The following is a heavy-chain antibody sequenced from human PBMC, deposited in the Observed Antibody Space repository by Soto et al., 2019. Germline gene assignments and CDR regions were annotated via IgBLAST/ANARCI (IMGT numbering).Heavy chain of an antibody. Sequence: SETLSLTCTVSGGSISSSSYYWGWIRQPPGKGLEWIGSIYYSGSTYYNPSLKSRVTISVDTSKNQFSLKLSSVTAAATAGYYCARLPRKAAAGTNQFFDYWGQGTLVTVSS. J-gene: IGHJ4*02. V-gene: IGHV4-39*01. D-gene: IGHD6-13*01. CDR2: IYYSGST. CDR3: ARLPRKAAAGTNQFFDY. CDR1: GGSISSSSYY.